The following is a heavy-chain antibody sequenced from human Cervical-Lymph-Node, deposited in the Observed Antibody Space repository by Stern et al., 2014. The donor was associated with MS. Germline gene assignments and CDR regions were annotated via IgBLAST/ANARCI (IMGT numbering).Heavy chain of an antibody. CDR3: ARGIWSFDL. D-gene: IGHD2-15*01. V-gene: IGHV5-51*01. J-gene: IGHJ5*02. Sequence: EVQLVESEAEVKKPGESLAISCECSGYTFTTYWIGWVRQVPGKGLEWMGSIYPGDSDTTYNPAIEGQVTISADKSSSTASLQWSSLKASDTAVYYCARGIWSFDLWGQGTLVTVSS. CDR2: IYPGDSDT. CDR1: GYTFTTYW.